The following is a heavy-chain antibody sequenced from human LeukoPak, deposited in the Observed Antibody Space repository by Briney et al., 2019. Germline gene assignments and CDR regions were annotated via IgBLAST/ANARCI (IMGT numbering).Heavy chain of an antibody. Sequence: PGGSLRLSCAASGFTFSSYWMHWVRQAPGKGLVWVSRVNNDGSGTTYADSVKGRFTIPRDNAKNTIYLQMNSLRAEDTAVYYCARGGWGTATDYWGQGTLVTVSS. J-gene: IGHJ4*02. CDR3: ARGGWGTATDY. V-gene: IGHV3-74*01. D-gene: IGHD1-1*01. CDR1: GFTFSSYW. CDR2: VNNDGSGT.